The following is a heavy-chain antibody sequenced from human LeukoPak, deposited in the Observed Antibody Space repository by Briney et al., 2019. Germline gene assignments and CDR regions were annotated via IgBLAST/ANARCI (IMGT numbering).Heavy chain of an antibody. CDR1: GFTFSSYE. CDR2: ISSSGSTI. CDR3: ARAGSDIVVVVAAKEGMDV. V-gene: IGHV3-48*03. J-gene: IGHJ6*02. Sequence: GGSLRLSCAASGFTFSSYEMNWVRQAPGKGLEWVSYISSSGSTIYYADSVKGRFTISRDNAKNSLYLQMNSLRAEDTAAYYCARAGSDIVVVVAAKEGMDVWGQGTTVTVSS. D-gene: IGHD2-15*01.